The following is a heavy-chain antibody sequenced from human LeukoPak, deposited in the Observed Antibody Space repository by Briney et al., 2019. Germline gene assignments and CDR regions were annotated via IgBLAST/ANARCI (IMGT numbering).Heavy chain of an antibody. V-gene: IGHV3-33*01. J-gene: IGHJ4*02. CDR3: ARVRGYSGYGALVY. D-gene: IGHD5-12*01. CDR2: ICYDGSKK. CDR1: GFTLSIDC. Sequence: CRRPSWAASGFTLSIDCMQCVRQPPGKVRGWVAVICYDGSKKYYADSVKGRFTISRDNSKNTLYLQMNSLRAEATAVYYCARVRGYSGYGALVYWGQGTLVTVSS.